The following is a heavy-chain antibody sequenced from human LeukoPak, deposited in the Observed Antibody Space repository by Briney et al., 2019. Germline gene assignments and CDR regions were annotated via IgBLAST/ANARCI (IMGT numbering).Heavy chain of an antibody. Sequence: PSETLSLTCTVSGGSVSSGSYYWSWIRQPPGKGLEWIGYIYYSGSTNHNPSLKSRVTISVDTSKNQFSLKLSSVTAADTAVYYCAREVSSGWSLDYWGQGTLVTVSS. CDR1: GGSVSSGSYY. D-gene: IGHD6-19*01. CDR3: AREVSSGWSLDY. J-gene: IGHJ4*02. CDR2: IYYSGST. V-gene: IGHV4-61*01.